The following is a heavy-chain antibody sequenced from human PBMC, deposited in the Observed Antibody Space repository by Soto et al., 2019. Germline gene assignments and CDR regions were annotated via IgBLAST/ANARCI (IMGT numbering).Heavy chain of an antibody. J-gene: IGHJ6*02. V-gene: IGHV3-48*02. Sequence: PGGSLRRSCAASGFTFRSYSMNWVRQAPGKGLEWVSYISSSNRTINYADSVKGRFIISRDNAKNSLYLQMHSLRDEDTAVYYCAREGWPLLQTGMDVWGQGTTVTVSS. CDR1: GFTFRSYS. CDR2: ISSSNRTI. D-gene: IGHD2-15*01. CDR3: AREGWPLLQTGMDV.